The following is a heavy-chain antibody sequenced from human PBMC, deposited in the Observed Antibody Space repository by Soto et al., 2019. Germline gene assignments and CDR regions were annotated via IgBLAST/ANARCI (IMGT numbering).Heavy chain of an antibody. CDR2: INPSGGST. Sequence: ASVKVSCKASGYTFTSYYMHWVRQAPGQGLEWMGIINPSGGSTSYAQKFQGRVTMTRDTSTSTVYMELSSLRSEDTAVYYCASLFGDCSGGSCDFDYWGQGTLVTVSS. CDR3: ASLFGDCSGGSCDFDY. CDR1: GYTFTSYY. V-gene: IGHV1-46*01. D-gene: IGHD2-15*01. J-gene: IGHJ4*02.